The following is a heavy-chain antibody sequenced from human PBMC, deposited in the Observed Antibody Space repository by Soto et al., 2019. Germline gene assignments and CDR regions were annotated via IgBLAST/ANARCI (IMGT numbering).Heavy chain of an antibody. Sequence: PGGSLRLSCAASGFTFSSYAMHWVRQAPGKGLEWVAVISYDGSNKYYADSVKGRFTISRDNSKNTLYLQMSSLRAEDTAVYYCASDLGYYGSGSYYYGMDVWGQGTTVTVSS. V-gene: IGHV3-30-3*01. D-gene: IGHD3-10*01. CDR3: ASDLGYYGSGSYYYGMDV. CDR2: ISYDGSNK. CDR1: GFTFSSYA. J-gene: IGHJ6*02.